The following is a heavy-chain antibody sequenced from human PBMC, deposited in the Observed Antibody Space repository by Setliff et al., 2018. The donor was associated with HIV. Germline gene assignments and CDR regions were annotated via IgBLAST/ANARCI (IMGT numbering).Heavy chain of an antibody. J-gene: IGHJ4*02. CDR2: INHSGST. CDR3: ARGGGYDRSGYYPFDY. D-gene: IGHD3-22*01. V-gene: IGHV4-34*01. Sequence: SETLSLTCAVYGGSLSGYHWSWIRQSPEKGLEWIGEINHSGSTNYNPSLRSRVTMSVDTSKNQFSLKLSSVTAADTAVYYCARGGGYDRSGYYPFDYWGQGTPVTVS. CDR1: GGSLSGYH.